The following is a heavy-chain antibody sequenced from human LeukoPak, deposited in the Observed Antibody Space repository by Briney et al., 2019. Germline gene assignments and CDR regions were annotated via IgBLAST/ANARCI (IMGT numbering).Heavy chain of an antibody. V-gene: IGHV3-30-3*01. CDR1: GFTFSSYA. CDR2: ISYDGTNK. J-gene: IGHJ6*03. Sequence: QPGGSLRLSCAASGFTFSSYAMHWVRQAPGKGLESVAVISYDGTNKYYGDSVKGRFTISRDNAKNTLYLQMNSLRAEDTAVYYCARDRDYRGNSVFYYYMDVWGKGTTVTVSS. D-gene: IGHD4-23*01. CDR3: ARDRDYRGNSVFYYYMDV.